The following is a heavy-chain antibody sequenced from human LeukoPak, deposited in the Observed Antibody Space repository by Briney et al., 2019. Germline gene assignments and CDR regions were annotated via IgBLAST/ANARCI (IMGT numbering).Heavy chain of an antibody. CDR1: GGSISSYY. CDR2: TYYSGST. D-gene: IGHD2-15*01. CDR3: ARRGRYCSGGSCYLAFDI. Sequence: PSETLSLTCTVSGGSISSYYWSWIRQPPGKGLEWIGYTYYSGSTNYNPSLKSRVTISVDTSKNQFSLKLSSVTAADTAVYYCARRGRYCSGGSCYLAFDIWGQGTMVTVSS. J-gene: IGHJ3*02. V-gene: IGHV4-59*08.